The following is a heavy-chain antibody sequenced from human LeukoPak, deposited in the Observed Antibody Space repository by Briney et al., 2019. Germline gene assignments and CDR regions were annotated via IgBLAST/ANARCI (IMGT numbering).Heavy chain of an antibody. CDR3: ARGRYSSSWYGS. Sequence: SENLSLTCAVSVGSISSYNWSWIRQPPWKGLEWLGYIYYSGSTNYNPSLKSRVTISVDTSKNQFSLKLSSVTAADTAVYYCARGRYSSSWYGSWGQGTLVTVSS. J-gene: IGHJ5*01. CDR2: IYYSGST. D-gene: IGHD6-13*01. CDR1: VGSISSYN. V-gene: IGHV4-59*01.